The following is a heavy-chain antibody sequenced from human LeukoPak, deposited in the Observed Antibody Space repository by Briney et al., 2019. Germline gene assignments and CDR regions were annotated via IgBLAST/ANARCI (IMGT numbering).Heavy chain of an antibody. D-gene: IGHD5/OR15-5a*01. Sequence: GGSLRLSGAASGFTVSSNYMSWVRQAPGKGLEWVSVIYSGGSTYYADSVKGRFTISRDNSKNTLYLQMNSLRAEDTAVYYCARRDRVWTFDYWGQGTLVTVSS. J-gene: IGHJ4*02. CDR2: IYSGGST. CDR1: GFTVSSNY. CDR3: ARRDRVWTFDY. V-gene: IGHV3-66*02.